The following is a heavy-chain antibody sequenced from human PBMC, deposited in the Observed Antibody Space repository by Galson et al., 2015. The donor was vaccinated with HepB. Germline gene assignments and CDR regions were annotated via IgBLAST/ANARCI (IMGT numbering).Heavy chain of an antibody. CDR1: GFTFSAYG. J-gene: IGHJ3*02. CDR3: AKQSLDHPDVGAFDI. D-gene: IGHD1-14*01. CDR2: ISNDGKNK. V-gene: IGHV3-30*18. Sequence: SLRLSCAASGFTFSAYGMHWVRQAPGKGLESVAVISNDGKNKNYADSLRGRFTITRDNPKNTLSLQMNSLRTEDTAVYYCAKQSLDHPDVGAFDIWGQGTLVTVSS.